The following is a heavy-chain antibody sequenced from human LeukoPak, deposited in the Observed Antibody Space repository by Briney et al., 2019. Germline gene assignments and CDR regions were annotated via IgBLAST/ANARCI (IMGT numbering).Heavy chain of an antibody. D-gene: IGHD1-1*01. CDR1: GNSFGDYY. J-gene: IGHJ6*03. Sequence: SETLSLTCTVSGNSFGDYYWSWIRQPAGKGLEWIGRIYTSGSTTYNPSLKSRVTISVDTSKNQFSLKLSSVTAADTAVYYCARDNYSTTPPFYYYYYYYMDVWGKGTTVTVSS. V-gene: IGHV4-4*07. CDR3: ARDNYSTTPPFYYYYYYYMDV. CDR2: IYTSGST.